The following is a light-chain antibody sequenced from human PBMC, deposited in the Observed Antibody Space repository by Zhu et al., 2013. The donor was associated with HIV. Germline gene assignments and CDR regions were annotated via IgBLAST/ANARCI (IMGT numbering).Light chain of an antibody. CDR2: GNT. J-gene: IGLJ3*02. CDR1: SSNIGAGYD. CDR3: QSYDSTLGGPWV. V-gene: IGLV1-40*01. Sequence: QSVLTQPPSVSGAPGQRVTISCSGSSSNIGAGYDVHWYRQLPGTAPKLLVFGNTNRPSGVPDRFSASKSGTSASLAITGLQAEDEAYYYCQSYDSTLGGPWVFGGGTKLTVL.